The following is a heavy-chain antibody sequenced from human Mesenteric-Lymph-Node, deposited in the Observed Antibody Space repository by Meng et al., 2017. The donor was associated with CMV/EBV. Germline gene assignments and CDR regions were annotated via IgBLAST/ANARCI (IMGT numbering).Heavy chain of an antibody. D-gene: IGHD3-9*01. J-gene: IGHJ4*02. CDR3: ARGRYYQGILIGYYRFYFDY. V-gene: IGHV1-46*01. Sequence: TSYFMHWVRQAPGQGLEWMGLINPSVGTTNYAQKFQGRVTMTRDTSTSTVYMELSSLRSEDTAVYYCARGRYYQGILIGYYRFYFDYWGQGTLVTVSS. CDR2: INPSVGTT. CDR1: TSYF.